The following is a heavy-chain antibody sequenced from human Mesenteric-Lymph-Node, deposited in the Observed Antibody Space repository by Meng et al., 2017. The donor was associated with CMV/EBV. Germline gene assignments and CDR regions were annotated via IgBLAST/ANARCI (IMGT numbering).Heavy chain of an antibody. D-gene: IGHD1-26*01. J-gene: IGHJ4*02. V-gene: IGHV3-30*04. CDR3: ARGPVATFYYFDY. CDR2: TSYDAKNK. Sequence: GGSLRLSCAASGFNFNIYAFHWVRQAPGKGLEWVAVTSYDAKNKYYADSVKGRFTISRDNSQNTLYLQMNSLRAEDTAVYYCARGPVATFYYFDYWGQGTLVTVSS. CDR1: GFNFNIYA.